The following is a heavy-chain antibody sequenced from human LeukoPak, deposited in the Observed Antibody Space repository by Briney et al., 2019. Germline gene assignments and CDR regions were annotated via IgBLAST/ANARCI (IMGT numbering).Heavy chain of an antibody. CDR3: ARGYLHWIDP. V-gene: IGHV4-59*01. J-gene: IGHJ5*02. Sequence: KSSETLSLTCTVSGGSISSYFWTWIRQRPGKGLEWIGYIYYSGSTSYNPSLKSRVTMSVDTSKNQFSLNLNSVTAADMAVYYCARGYLHWIDPWGQGTLVTVSS. D-gene: IGHD1-26*01. CDR1: GGSISSYF. CDR2: IYYSGST.